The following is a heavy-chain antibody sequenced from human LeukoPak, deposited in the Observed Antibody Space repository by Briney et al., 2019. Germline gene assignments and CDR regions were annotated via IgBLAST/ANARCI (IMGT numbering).Heavy chain of an antibody. J-gene: IGHJ4*02. CDR3: ARAYCSDDCYSQFDY. V-gene: IGHV1-69*13. CDR1: GGTFSSYA. D-gene: IGHD2-21*02. Sequence: GASVKVSCKASGGTFSSYAISWVRQAPGQGLEWMGGIIPIFGTANYAQKFQGRVTITADESTSTAYMELSSLRSEDTAAYYCARAYCSDDCYSQFDYWGQGTLVTVSS. CDR2: IIPIFGTA.